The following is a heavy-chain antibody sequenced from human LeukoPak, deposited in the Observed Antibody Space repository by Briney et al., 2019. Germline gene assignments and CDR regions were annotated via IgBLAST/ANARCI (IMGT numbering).Heavy chain of an antibody. CDR3: AKEAEVVPAALYYYYYGMDV. CDR2: ISYDGSNK. J-gene: IGHJ6*02. D-gene: IGHD2-2*01. V-gene: IGHV3-30-3*01. Sequence: GGSLRLSCAASGFTFSSYAMHWVRQAPGKGLEWVAVISYDGSNKYYADSVKGRFTISRDNSKNTLYLQMNSLRAEDTAVYYCAKEAEVVPAALYYYYYGMDVWGQGTTVTVSS. CDR1: GFTFSSYA.